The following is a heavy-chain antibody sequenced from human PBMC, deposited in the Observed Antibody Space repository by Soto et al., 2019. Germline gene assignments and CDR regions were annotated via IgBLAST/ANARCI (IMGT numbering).Heavy chain of an antibody. CDR1: GYSLTSYW. D-gene: IGHD2-15*01. CDR3: TSGSGSPRYSCYY. J-gene: IGHJ4*02. V-gene: IGHV5-51*01. Sequence: GESLKSSCKRSGYSLTSYWIGWVRQMPGRGLEWMGIIYPGDSDTRYSPSFQGQVTISVDRSISTAYLQWSSLKASDTAMYYCTSGSGSPRYSCYYRGQRTLVTVSS. CDR2: IYPGDSDT.